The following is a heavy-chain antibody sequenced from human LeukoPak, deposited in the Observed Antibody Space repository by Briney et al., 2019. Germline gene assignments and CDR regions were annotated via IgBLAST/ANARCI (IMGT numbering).Heavy chain of an antibody. CDR1: GFTFSSYA. Sequence: PVGSLRLSCAASGFTFSSYAMSWVREAPGKGLEWVSAISGNGGRTYYADSVKGRFTISRDNSRNTLFLQMNSLRAEDTAVYYCAKVAQMDTILGKFDNWGQGTLVTVSS. CDR3: AKVAQMDTILGKFDN. D-gene: IGHD5-24*01. V-gene: IGHV3-23*01. J-gene: IGHJ5*02. CDR2: ISGNGGRT.